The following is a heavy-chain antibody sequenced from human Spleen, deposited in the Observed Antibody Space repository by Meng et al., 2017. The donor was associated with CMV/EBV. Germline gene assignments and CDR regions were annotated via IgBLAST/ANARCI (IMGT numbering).Heavy chain of an antibody. CDR3: AVAGYCSSISCYYGMDV. CDR1: GGSFSGYY. J-gene: IGHJ6*02. CDR2: IYYSGST. V-gene: IGHV4-34*11. Sequence: GSLRLSCAVYGGSFSGYYWSWIRQPPGKGLEWIGFIYYSGSTNYNPSLKSRLTISVDTSKNQFSLNLSSVTAADTAVYYCAVAGYCSSISCYYGMDVWGQGTTVTVSS. D-gene: IGHD2-2*03.